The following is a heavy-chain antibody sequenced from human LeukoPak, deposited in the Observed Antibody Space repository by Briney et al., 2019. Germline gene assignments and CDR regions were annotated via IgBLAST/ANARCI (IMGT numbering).Heavy chain of an antibody. CDR2: MNQDGSER. J-gene: IGHJ4*02. V-gene: IGHV3-7*01. CDR3: ATTVAGYPDDYCDY. D-gene: IGHD6-19*01. CDR1: GFTFSSYW. Sequence: PGGSLILSCAASGFTFSSYWMSWGRQAPGKGLERVAHMNQDGSERYYVDSVRGRFTISGDNDKNSLYLQMHSLRAEDTAVYYCATTVAGYPDDYCDYCGQGTLVTVSP.